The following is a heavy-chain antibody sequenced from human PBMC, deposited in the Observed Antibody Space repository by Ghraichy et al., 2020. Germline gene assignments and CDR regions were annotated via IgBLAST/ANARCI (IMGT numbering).Heavy chain of an antibody. Sequence: GVLNISCAASGFTFSNYWMNWVRQAPGKGLEWVSRINRDGSNTPYADSVKGRFTISSDNAENTLYLQMSGLRVEDTGVYYCASGYDSDYFDHWGQGTLVTVSS. CDR1: GFTFSNYW. CDR3: ASGYDSDYFDH. J-gene: IGHJ4*02. D-gene: IGHD3-22*01. CDR2: INRDGSNT. V-gene: IGHV3-74*01.